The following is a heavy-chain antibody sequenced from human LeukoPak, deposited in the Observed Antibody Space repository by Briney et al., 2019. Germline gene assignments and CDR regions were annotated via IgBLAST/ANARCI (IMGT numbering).Heavy chain of an antibody. V-gene: IGHV4-39*07. CDR2: IYHSGST. J-gene: IGHJ3*02. CDR3: ARENYDFWSGYYPQGAFDI. Sequence: SETLSLTCTVSGGSISSYYWGWIRQPPGKGLEWIGSIYHSGSTYYNPSLKSRVTISVDTSKNQFSLKLSSVTAADTAVYYCARENYDFWSGYYPQGAFDIWGQGTMVTVSS. CDR1: GGSISSYY. D-gene: IGHD3-3*01.